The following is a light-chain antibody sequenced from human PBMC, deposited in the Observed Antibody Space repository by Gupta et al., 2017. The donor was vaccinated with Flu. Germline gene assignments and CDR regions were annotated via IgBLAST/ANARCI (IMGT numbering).Light chain of an antibody. V-gene: IGKV1-5*03. CDR3: QQDNSYPRT. J-gene: IGKJ1*01. CDR1: SISTW. CDR2: KAS. Sequence: SISTWLAWYQQKPGKAPKLLIYKASSLESGVPSRFSGSGSGTEFTLTISSLQPDDCATYICQQDNSYPRTFGQGTKVEIK.